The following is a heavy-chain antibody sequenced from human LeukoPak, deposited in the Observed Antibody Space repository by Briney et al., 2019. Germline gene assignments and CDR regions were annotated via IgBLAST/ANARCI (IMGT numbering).Heavy chain of an antibody. J-gene: IGHJ3*02. CDR1: GYSFTSYW. CDR3: ARRWELADDAFDI. Sequence: GESLKTSCKGSGYSFTSYWIGWVRQMPGKGLEWMGIIYPGDSDTRYSPSFQGQVTISADKSISTAYLQWSSLKASDTAMYYCARRWELADDAFDIWGQGAMVTVSS. V-gene: IGHV5-51*01. CDR2: IYPGDSDT. D-gene: IGHD1-26*01.